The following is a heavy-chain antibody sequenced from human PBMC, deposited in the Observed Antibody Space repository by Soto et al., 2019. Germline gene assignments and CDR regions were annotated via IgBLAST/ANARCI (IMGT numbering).Heavy chain of an antibody. Sequence: EVQMLESGGGLVQPGGSLRLSCAASGFTFSSYAMNWVRQAPGKGLEWVSAISGSGDSTYYADSVKGRFTISRDNSKNTLYLQMNSLRAEDTAVYYCEKDFGSGSWGFDYWGQGTLVTVSS. CDR2: ISGSGDST. CDR3: EKDFGSGSWGFDY. CDR1: GFTFSSYA. D-gene: IGHD6-13*01. V-gene: IGHV3-23*01. J-gene: IGHJ4*02.